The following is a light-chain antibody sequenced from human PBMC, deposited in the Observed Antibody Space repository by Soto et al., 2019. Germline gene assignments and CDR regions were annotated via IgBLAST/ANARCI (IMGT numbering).Light chain of an antibody. V-gene: IGLV1-40*01. CDR3: QTSDTTPSSV. Sequence: HSVLTQPPSVSGWAGQGVAIACAGIGSNIGAGCDVDWYQQLPGTAPKLLIYGNSTRPSGVPQRSYATKSGTSASLAIPGLKAEHEADYYCQTSDTTPSSVFGTGPKVTVL. CDR1: GSNIGAGCD. J-gene: IGLJ1*01. CDR2: GNS.